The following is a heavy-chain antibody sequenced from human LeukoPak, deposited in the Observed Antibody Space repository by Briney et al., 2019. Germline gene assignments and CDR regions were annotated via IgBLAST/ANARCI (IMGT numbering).Heavy chain of an antibody. J-gene: IGHJ4*02. CDR3: ARQGGGAARVFDY. D-gene: IGHD6-6*01. CDR1: GYSISSGYY. Sequence: SETLSLTCAVSGYSISSGYYWGWIRQPPGKGLEWIGSIYHSGSTYYNPPLKSRVTISVDTSKNQFSLKLSSVTAADTAVYYCARQGGGAARVFDYWGQGTLVTVSS. CDR2: IYHSGST. V-gene: IGHV4-38-2*01.